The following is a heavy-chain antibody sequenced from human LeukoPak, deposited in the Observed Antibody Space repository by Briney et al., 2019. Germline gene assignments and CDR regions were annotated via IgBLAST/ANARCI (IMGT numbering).Heavy chain of an antibody. V-gene: IGHV4-59*01. J-gene: IGHJ6*04. CDR1: GGSISSYY. D-gene: IGHD3-10*01. CDR2: IYYSGST. Sequence: PSETLSLTCTVSGGSISSYYWSWIRQPPGEGLEWIGYIYYSGSTNYNPSLKSRVTISVDTSKNQFSLKLSSVTAADTAVYYCARDYGSGKGMDVWGKGTTVTVSS. CDR3: ARDYGSGKGMDV.